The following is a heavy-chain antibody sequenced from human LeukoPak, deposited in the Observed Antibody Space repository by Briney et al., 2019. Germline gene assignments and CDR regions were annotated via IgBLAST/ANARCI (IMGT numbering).Heavy chain of an antibody. CDR3: ARDRGDILTGPYYGMDV. Sequence: PGRSLRLSCAASGFTFSSYGMHWVRQAPGKGLEWVAVIWYDGSNKYYADSVKGRLTISRDNSKNTLYLQMNSLRAEDTAVYYCARDRGDILTGPYYGMDVWGQGTTVTVSS. CDR1: GFTFSSYG. V-gene: IGHV3-33*01. J-gene: IGHJ6*02. D-gene: IGHD3-9*01. CDR2: IWYDGSNK.